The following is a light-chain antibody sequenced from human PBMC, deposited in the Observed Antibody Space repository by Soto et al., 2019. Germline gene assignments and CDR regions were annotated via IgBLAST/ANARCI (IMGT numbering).Light chain of an antibody. J-gene: IGLJ3*02. Sequence: QAVVTQPPSASGTPGQRVTISCSGSSSNIGSNFVYWYQQLPGTAPKLLIYSNSQRPSGVPDRFSGSKSDTSASLAISGLRSEDEADYYCAAWDDSLSGRVFGGGTKVTVL. V-gene: IGLV1-47*02. CDR3: AAWDDSLSGRV. CDR1: SSNIGSNF. CDR2: SNS.